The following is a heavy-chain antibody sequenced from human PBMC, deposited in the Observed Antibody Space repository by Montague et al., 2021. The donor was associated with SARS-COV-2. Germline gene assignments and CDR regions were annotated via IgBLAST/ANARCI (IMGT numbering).Heavy chain of an antibody. J-gene: IGHJ5*02. CDR2: INHSGST. D-gene: IGHD2-15*01. V-gene: IGHV4-34*01. Sequence: SETLSLTCAVYGGSFSGYYWSWIRQPPGKGLEWIGEINHSGSTNYNPSLKSRVTISVDTSKNQFSLKLSSVTAADTAVYYCARDPGVVVAATLNNWFDPWGQGTLVTVSS. CDR1: GGSFSGYY. CDR3: ARDPGVVVAATLNNWFDP.